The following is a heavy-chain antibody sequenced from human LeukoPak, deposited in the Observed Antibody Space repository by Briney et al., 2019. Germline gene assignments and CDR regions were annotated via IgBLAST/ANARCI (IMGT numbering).Heavy chain of an antibody. CDR1: GITVSSHY. V-gene: IGHV3-66*01. D-gene: IGHD4-17*01. J-gene: IGHJ6*01. Sequence: GGSLRLSCAASGITVSSHYMTWVRQAPGKGLEWVSVIDSGGSTNSADSVKGRFSVSRDNSKNTLYLQMNRLRVEDTAVYYCARTYGDYDYYYGMDLWGQGTTVTVSS. CDR2: IDSGGST. CDR3: ARTYGDYDYYYGMDL.